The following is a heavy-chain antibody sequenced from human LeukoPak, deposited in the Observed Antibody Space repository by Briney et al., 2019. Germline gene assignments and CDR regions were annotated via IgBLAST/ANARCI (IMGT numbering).Heavy chain of an antibody. Sequence: GSLRLSCAASGFTFSSYGMHWVRQAPGKGLEWVAVISYDGSNKYYADSVKGRFTISRDNSKNTLYLQMNSLRAEDTAVYYCAKESSFRYFDYWGQGTLVTVSS. V-gene: IGHV3-30*18. CDR1: GFTFSSYG. CDR2: ISYDGSNK. CDR3: AKESSFRYFDY. D-gene: IGHD6-6*01. J-gene: IGHJ4*02.